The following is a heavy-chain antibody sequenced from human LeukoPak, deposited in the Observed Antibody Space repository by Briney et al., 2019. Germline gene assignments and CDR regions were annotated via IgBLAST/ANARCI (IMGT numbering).Heavy chain of an antibody. CDR1: EFTFRSYW. V-gene: IGHV3-7*01. J-gene: IGHJ3*02. CDR2: IKQDGSEK. Sequence: GGSLRLSCAASEFTFRSYWMRWVRRAPGKGLEWVANIKQDGSEKNYVDPVKGRFTISRDNAKNSMYLQMNSLRREDTAVYYCAREGFAAASDIWGQGTMVTVSS. D-gene: IGHD2-15*01. CDR3: AREGFAAASDI.